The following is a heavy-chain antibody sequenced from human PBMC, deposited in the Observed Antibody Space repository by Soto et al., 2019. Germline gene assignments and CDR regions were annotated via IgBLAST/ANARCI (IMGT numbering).Heavy chain of an antibody. D-gene: IGHD2-21*02. CDR3: ARDSHCGGDFSLYYFDY. CDR1: GFTFSTYA. CDR2: ISYGGSKK. J-gene: IGHJ4*02. V-gene: IGHV3-30-3*01. Sequence: QVQLVESGGGVVQPGRPLRLSCAASGFTFSTYAMYWVRQAPGKGLEWVAVISYGGSKKYYADSVKGRFTISRDNPKNRLYLQMNSLRADDTAVYYCARDSHCGGDFSLYYFDYWGQGTLVTVSS.